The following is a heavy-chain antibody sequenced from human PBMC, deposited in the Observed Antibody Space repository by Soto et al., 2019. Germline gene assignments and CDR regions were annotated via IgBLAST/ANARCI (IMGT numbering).Heavy chain of an antibody. Sequence: PSETLSLTCTVSGDSMSTYYWSWIRQPPGKGLEWVGYIYYTGSTNYNPSLKSRVTVSVDTSKNQSSLILSSMTAADTAVYYCARITRSPNSGYFDYWGQGALVTVSS. CDR3: ARITRSPNSGYFDY. V-gene: IGHV4-59*01. J-gene: IGHJ4*02. D-gene: IGHD7-27*01. CDR1: GDSMSTYY. CDR2: IYYTGST.